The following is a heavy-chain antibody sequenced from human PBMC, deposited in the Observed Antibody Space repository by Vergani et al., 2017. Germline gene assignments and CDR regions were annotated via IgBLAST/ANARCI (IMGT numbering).Heavy chain of an antibody. Sequence: QVQLVQSGAEVKKPGASVKVSCKASGYTFTSYGISWVRQAPGQGLEWMGWISAYNGNTNYAQKLQGRVTMTTDTSTITAYMELRGLRSDDTAVHYCARDIVVVTAIHYYYYYGMDVWGQGTTVTVSS. V-gene: IGHV1-18*01. CDR2: ISAYNGNT. CDR1: GYTFTSYG. D-gene: IGHD2-21*02. CDR3: ARDIVVVTAIHYYYYYGMDV. J-gene: IGHJ6*02.